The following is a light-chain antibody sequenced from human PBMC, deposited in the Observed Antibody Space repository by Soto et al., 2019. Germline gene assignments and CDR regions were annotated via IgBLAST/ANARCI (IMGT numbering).Light chain of an antibody. Sequence: DIQMTQSPSTLSASVGDRVTITCRASHSISSWLAWYQQKPGKAPKLLIYKAASLESGVPSRFSGSGSGTEFTHTISSLQPDDFATYYCQQYNSYWTFGQGTKVPIK. CDR1: HSISSW. CDR2: KAA. J-gene: IGKJ1*01. CDR3: QQYNSYWT. V-gene: IGKV1-5*03.